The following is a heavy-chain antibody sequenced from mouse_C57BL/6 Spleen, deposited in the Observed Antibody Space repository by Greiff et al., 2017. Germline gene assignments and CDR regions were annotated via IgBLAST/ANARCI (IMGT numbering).Heavy chain of an antibody. Sequence: EVQLQQSGPELVKPGASVKISCKASGYSFTGYYMNWVKQSPEKSLEWIGEINPSTGGTTYNQKFKAKATLTVYKSSSTAYMQLKSLTSEDSAVYYCARSLYYYGSSYYFDYWGQGTTLTVSS. CDR3: ARSLYYYGSSYYFDY. CDR2: INPSTGGT. J-gene: IGHJ2*01. CDR1: GYSFTGYY. V-gene: IGHV1-42*01. D-gene: IGHD1-1*01.